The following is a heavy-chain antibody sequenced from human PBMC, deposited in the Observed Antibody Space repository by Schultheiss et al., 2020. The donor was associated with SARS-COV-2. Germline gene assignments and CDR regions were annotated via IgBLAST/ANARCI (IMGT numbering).Heavy chain of an antibody. J-gene: IGHJ5*02. Sequence: GGSLRLSCAASGFTFSSYAMSWVRQAPGKGLEWVGFIRSKAYGGTTEYAASVKGRFTISRDDSKSIAYLQMNSLKTEDTAVYYCTRQVIAVAGTGGNWFDPWGQGTLVTVSS. D-gene: IGHD6-19*01. V-gene: IGHV3-49*04. CDR2: IRSKAYGGTT. CDR1: GFTFSSYA. CDR3: TRQVIAVAGTGGNWFDP.